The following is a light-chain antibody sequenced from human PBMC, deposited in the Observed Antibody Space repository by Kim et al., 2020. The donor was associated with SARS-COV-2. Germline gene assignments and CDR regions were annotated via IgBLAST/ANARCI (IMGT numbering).Light chain of an antibody. CDR2: GAS. Sequence: ASVGDRVTNTSRASQDMRNDLGWYQQNPGRAPKRLIYGASSVQSGVPSRFSGSGSGTEFTLTISSVQPEDFATFFCLQHSTYPSAFGQGTRLEIK. J-gene: IGKJ5*01. CDR1: QDMRND. CDR3: LQHSTYPSA. V-gene: IGKV1-17*01.